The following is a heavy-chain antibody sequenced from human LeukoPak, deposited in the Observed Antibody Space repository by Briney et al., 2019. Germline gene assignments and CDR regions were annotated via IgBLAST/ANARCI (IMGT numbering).Heavy chain of an antibody. CDR2: ISSSGSTI. Sequence: PGGSLRLSYAASGFTFSSYEMNWVRQAPGKGREWVSYISSSGSTIYYADSVKGRFTISRDNAKNSLYLQMNRLRAEDTAVYFCAKRGVVIRVVLVGFHKEAYYFDSWGQGALVTVSS. V-gene: IGHV3-48*03. CDR1: GFTFSSYE. D-gene: IGHD3-10*01. CDR3: AKRGVVIRVVLVGFHKEAYYFDS. J-gene: IGHJ4*02.